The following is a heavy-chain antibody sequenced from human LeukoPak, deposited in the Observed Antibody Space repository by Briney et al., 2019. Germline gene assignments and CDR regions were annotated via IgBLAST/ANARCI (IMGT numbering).Heavy chain of an antibody. J-gene: IGHJ1*01. CDR3: ARDYYESSGYAEYFYY. CDR1: GYTFTIYG. D-gene: IGHD3-22*01. V-gene: IGHV1-18*01. Sequence: AASVKVSCKASGYTFTIYGFSWVRQAPGQGLEWMGWISAYNGNTNYAQKLQGRVTMTTDTFTSTAYMELRSLRSDDTAVYYCARDYYESSGYAEYFYYWGQGTLVTVSS. CDR2: ISAYNGNT.